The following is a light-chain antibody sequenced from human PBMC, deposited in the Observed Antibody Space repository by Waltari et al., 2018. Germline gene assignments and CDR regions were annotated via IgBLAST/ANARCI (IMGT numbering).Light chain of an antibody. V-gene: IGLV10-54*04. CDR2: RNT. J-gene: IGLJ3*02. Sequence: QAGLTQPPSVSKGLRQTATLTCSGNSKNVGDEGAYWLQQHHGHPPKVLSYRNTHRPSGVSERFSASRSGNTASLTISGLQPEDEADYYCSAWDGSLNTWLFGGGTKLTVL. CDR1: SKNVGDEG. CDR3: SAWDGSLNTWL.